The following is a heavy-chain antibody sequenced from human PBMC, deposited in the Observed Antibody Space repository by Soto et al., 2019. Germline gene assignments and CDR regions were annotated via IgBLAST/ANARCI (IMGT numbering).Heavy chain of an antibody. CDR3: ARDLSPSTANPIVLMVYASSNWFDP. CDR1: GFTFSSYS. J-gene: IGHJ5*02. D-gene: IGHD2-8*01. V-gene: IGHV3-21*01. CDR2: ISSSSSYI. Sequence: GGSLRLSCAASGFTFSSYSMNWVRQAPGKGLEWVSSISSSSSYIYYADSVKGRFTISRDNAKNSLYLQMNSLRAEDTAVYYCARDLSPSTANPIVLMVYASSNWFDPWGQGTLVTVSS.